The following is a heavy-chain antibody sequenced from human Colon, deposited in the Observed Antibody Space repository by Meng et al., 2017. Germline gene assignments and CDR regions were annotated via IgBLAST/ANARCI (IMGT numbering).Heavy chain of an antibody. CDR2: INADSGGT. J-gene: IGHJ4*02. CDR3: AKIHLGDSGLDY. V-gene: IGHV1-2*06. CDR1: GYSLRGYY. Sequence: VTLGHAGVGVKKPWAPVKFPCKASGYSLRGYYMHWVRQVPGQGLEWMGRINADSGGTNYAEKFQGRVTLTRDTSINTAYMEVTSLRSDDTAVYYCAKIHLGDSGLDYWGQGTLVTVSS. D-gene: IGHD6-19*01.